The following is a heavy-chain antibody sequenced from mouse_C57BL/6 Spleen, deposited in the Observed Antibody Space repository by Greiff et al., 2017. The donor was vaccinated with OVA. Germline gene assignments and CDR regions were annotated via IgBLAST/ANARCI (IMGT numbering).Heavy chain of an antibody. J-gene: IGHJ3*01. V-gene: IGHV1-62-2*01. CDR2: FYPGSGSI. Sequence: VQLQPSGAELVKPGASVKLSCKASGYTFTEYTIHWVKQRSGQGLEWIGWFYPGSGSIKYNEKFKDKATLTADKSSSTVYMELSRLTAEDSAVYFGARHEGSSYDYDDAWFAYWGQGTLVTVSA. CDR1: GYTFTEYT. D-gene: IGHD2-4*01. CDR3: ARHEGSSYDYDDAWFAY.